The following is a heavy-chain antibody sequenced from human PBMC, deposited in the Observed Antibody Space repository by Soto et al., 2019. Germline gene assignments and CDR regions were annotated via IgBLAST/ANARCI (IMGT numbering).Heavy chain of an antibody. Sequence: EVRLLESGGGLVQPGGSLRLSCEGSGFTFTNYGMDWVRQAPGKGLERISFISGAGDTTYYADSVKGRFIISRDNSKNTLYLQMNSLRAEDTALYYCAKSFTQSNVWRAYRHKTHFDYWGQGALVTVTS. J-gene: IGHJ4*02. D-gene: IGHD3-16*02. CDR3: AKSFTQSNVWRAYRHKTHFDY. CDR1: GFTFTNYG. V-gene: IGHV3-23*01. CDR2: ISGAGDTT.